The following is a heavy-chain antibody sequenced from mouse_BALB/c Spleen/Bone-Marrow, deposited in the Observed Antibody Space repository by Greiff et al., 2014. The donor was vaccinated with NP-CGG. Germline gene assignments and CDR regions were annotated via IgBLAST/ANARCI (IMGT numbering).Heavy chain of an antibody. CDR2: ISDGGSYT. J-gene: IGHJ3*01. V-gene: IGHV5-4*02. Sequence: EVQRVESGGGLVKPGGSLKLSCAASGFTFSDYYMYWVRQTPEKRLEWAATISDGGSYTYYPDSVKGRFTISRDNAKNNLYLQMSSLKSEDTAMYYCARGGGNYEGAWFAYWGQGTLVTVSA. CDR1: GFTFSDYY. CDR3: ARGGGNYEGAWFAY. D-gene: IGHD2-1*01.